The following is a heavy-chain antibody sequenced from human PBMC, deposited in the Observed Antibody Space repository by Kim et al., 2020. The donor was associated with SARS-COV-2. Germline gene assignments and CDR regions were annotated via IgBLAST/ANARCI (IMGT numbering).Heavy chain of an antibody. CDR3: ARWSGDYLNYFDH. CDR1: GFGFGGYG. D-gene: IGHD4-17*01. CDR2: IWNNGNAQ. J-gene: IGHJ4*01. V-gene: IGHV3-33*08. Sequence: GGSLRLSCAGSGFGFGGYGIHWVRQGPGKGLEWVAVIWNNGNAQRYADSVKGRFTISRDNYRNTVFLQMSNLRAEDTGVYFCARWSGDYLNYFDHWGHGTLVTVSS.